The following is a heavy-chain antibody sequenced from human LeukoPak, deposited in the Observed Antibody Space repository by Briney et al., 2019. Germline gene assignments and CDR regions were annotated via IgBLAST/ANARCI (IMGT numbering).Heavy chain of an antibody. D-gene: IGHD3-22*01. J-gene: IGHJ3*02. CDR3: ARASGYYYDSSGRRAFDI. CDR2: IYYSGTT. Sequence: SETLSLTCTVSGGSISSSSYYWGWIRQPPGKGLEWIGSIYYSGTTYYSPSLKNRVTISVDTSKNQFSLKLSSVTAADTAVYYCARASGYYYDSSGRRAFDIWSQGTMVTVSS. V-gene: IGHV4-39*07. CDR1: GGSISSSSYY.